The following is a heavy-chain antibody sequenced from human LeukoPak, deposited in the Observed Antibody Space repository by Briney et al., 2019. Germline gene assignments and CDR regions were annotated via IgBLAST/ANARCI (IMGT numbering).Heavy chain of an antibody. CDR3: ASSTVTTSYYFDY. CDR1: GYTFSNYY. V-gene: IGHV1-46*01. J-gene: IGHJ4*02. D-gene: IGHD4-17*01. CDR2: SNPSGSST. Sequence: ASVKVSCKACGYTFSNYYIHWVRQAPGQGLEWMGVSNPSGSSTTYAQNFQGRVTMTRDTSTSTVYMELSSLRSEDTAVYYCASSTVTTSYYFDYWGQGTLVTVSS.